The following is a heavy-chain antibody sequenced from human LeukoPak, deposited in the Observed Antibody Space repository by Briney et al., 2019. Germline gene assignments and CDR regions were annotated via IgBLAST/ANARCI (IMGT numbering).Heavy chain of an antibody. CDR1: GGSISSSSYY. V-gene: IGHV4-39*01. J-gene: IGHJ4*02. CDR3: RGYSAGYLLDY. Sequence: PSETLSLTCTVSGGSISSSSYYWGWIRQSPGKGLEYIGSILYNENTYYNPSLKSRVTISIDTSKNQFSLKLSSATAADAAVYYCRGYSAGYLLDYWGQGTLVTVSS. CDR2: ILYNENT. D-gene: IGHD5-18*01.